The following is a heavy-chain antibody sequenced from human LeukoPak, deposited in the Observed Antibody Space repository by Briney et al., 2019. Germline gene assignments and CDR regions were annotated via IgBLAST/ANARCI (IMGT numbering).Heavy chain of an antibody. J-gene: IGHJ1*01. Sequence: SVKVSCKASGGTFSSYAISWVRQAPGQGLEWMGGIIPIFGTANYAQKFQGRVTITTDESTSTAYMELSSLRSEDTAVYYCARTYCSSTSCYKGYFQHWGQGTLVTVSS. CDR2: IIPIFGTA. CDR1: GGTFSSYA. D-gene: IGHD2-2*02. CDR3: ARTYCSSTSCYKGYFQH. V-gene: IGHV1-69*05.